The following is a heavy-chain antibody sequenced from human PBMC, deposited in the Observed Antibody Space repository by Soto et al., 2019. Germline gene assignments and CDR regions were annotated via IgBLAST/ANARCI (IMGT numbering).Heavy chain of an antibody. CDR2: INYTGNT. V-gene: IGHV4-31*03. D-gene: IGHD1-1*01. CDR3: ASGHDAYKVRY. J-gene: IGHJ4*02. CDR1: GGSISSGGTGSY. Sequence: QVQLQESGPGLVKPSQTLSLTCTVSGGSISSGGTGSYWTWIRQLPGKGLEWIGYINYTGNTYYNPSLKRRPTISIDTSENQFSLKLTAVTAADTAVYFCASGHDAYKVRYWGQGTLVTVSS.